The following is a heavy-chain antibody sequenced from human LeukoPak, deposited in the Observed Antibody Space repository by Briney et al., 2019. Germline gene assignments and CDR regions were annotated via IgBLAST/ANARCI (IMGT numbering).Heavy chain of an antibody. CDR1: GGTFSSYA. V-gene: IGHV1-69*05. CDR2: IIPIFGTA. J-gene: IGHJ4*02. CDR3: ARGGGDPYTYYYDSSGLFD. Sequence: SVKVSCKASGGTFSSYAISWVRQAPGQGLEWMGGIIPIFGTANYAQKFQGRVTITTDESTSTAYMELSSLRSEDTAVYYCARGGGDPYTYYYDSSGLFDWGQGTLVTVSS. D-gene: IGHD3-22*01.